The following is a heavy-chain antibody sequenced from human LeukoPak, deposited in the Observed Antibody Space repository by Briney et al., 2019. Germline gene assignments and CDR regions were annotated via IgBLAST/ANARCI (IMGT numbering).Heavy chain of an antibody. CDR3: ARGGSYGGYHSY. D-gene: IGHD4-23*01. Sequence: GGSLRLSCAASGFSFSSYSMNWVRQAPGKGLEWVSSISSSSSSIYYADSVKGRFTISRDNAKNSLYLQMNSLRAEDTALYYCARGGSYGGYHSYWGQGTLVTVSS. CDR2: ISSSSSSI. J-gene: IGHJ4*02. V-gene: IGHV3-21*01. CDR1: GFSFSSYS.